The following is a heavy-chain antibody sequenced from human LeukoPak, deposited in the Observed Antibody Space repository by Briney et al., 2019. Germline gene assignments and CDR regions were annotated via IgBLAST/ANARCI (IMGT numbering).Heavy chain of an antibody. CDR1: GGSVSSADYY. D-gene: IGHD3-3*01. Sequence: SETLSLTCTVSGGSVSSADYYWSWIRHPPGKALEWIGYIYHTGSNNYKYSLKSRVTISLDPSENRFSLKLSSVTAADTAVYYCAATYYDFWSGYRYFDYWGQGTLVTVSS. CDR3: AATYYDFWSGYRYFDY. J-gene: IGHJ4*02. CDR2: IYHTGSN. V-gene: IGHV4-61*08.